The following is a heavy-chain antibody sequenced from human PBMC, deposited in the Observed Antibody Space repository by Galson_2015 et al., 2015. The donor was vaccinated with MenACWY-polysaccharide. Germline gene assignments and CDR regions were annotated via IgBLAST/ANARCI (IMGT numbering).Heavy chain of an antibody. V-gene: IGHV3-48*01. CDR3: ARDPSRYCSSTSCWWFDY. CDR2: ISSSSSTI. J-gene: IGHJ4*02. Sequence: SLRLSCAASGFTFSSYSMNWVRQAPGKGLEWVSYISSSSSTIYYADSVKGRFTISRDNAKNSLYLQMNSLRAEDTAVYYCARDPSRYCSSTSCWWFDYWGQGTLFTVSS. D-gene: IGHD2-2*01. CDR1: GFTFSSYS.